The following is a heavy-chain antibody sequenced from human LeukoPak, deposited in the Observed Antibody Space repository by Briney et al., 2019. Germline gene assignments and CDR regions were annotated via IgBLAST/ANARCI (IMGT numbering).Heavy chain of an antibody. J-gene: IGHJ4*02. CDR3: ARRDGDYEGFDY. D-gene: IGHD4-17*01. Sequence: PSETLSLTCAVYGGSISSSSYYWGWIRQPPGKGLEWIGSIYYSGSTYYNPSLKSRVTISVDTSKNQFSLKLSSVTAADTAVYYCARRDGDYEGFDYWGQGTLVTVSS. CDR2: IYYSGST. V-gene: IGHV4-39*01. CDR1: GGSISSSSYY.